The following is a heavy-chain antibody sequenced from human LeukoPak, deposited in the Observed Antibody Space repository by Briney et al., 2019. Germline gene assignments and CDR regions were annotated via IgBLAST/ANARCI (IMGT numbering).Heavy chain of an antibody. CDR1: GGSISSNNHY. V-gene: IGHV4-39*07. Sequence: SETLSLTCTVSGGSISSNNHYWGWIRQPAGKGLEWIGHIYYSGSIFLNPSLKSRVTISVDTSKNQFSLKLSSVTAADAAFCYCARVPLWFGTGYMDVWGKGTTVIVSS. CDR2: IYYSGSI. CDR3: ARVPLWFGTGYMDV. J-gene: IGHJ6*03. D-gene: IGHD2-21*01.